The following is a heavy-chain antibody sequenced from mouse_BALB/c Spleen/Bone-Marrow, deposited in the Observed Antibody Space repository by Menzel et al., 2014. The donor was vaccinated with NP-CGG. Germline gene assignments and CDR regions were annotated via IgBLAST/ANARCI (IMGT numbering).Heavy chain of an antibody. CDR2: INPESSTI. J-gene: IGHJ1*01. D-gene: IGHD1-1*01. Sequence: EVQGVESGGGLVQPGGSLKLSCAASGFDFSRYWMSWVRQAPGKGLEWIGEINPESSTINYTPSLKDKFIISRDNAKNTLYLQMSKVGSEDTALYYCARLNYYGNLFVWGAGTTVSVSS. CDR3: ARLNYYGNLFV. V-gene: IGHV4-1*02. CDR1: GFDFSRYW.